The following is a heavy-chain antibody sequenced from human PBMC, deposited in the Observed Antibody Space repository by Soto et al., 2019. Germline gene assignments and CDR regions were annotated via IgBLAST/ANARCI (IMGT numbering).Heavy chain of an antibody. J-gene: IGHJ4*02. CDR1: GFTFSDYY. D-gene: IGHD2-2*01. V-gene: IGHV3-11*01. CDR3: PRAPTGTSCPDY. CDR2: ISISGSTI. Sequence: QGQLVESGGGLVKPEGSLIPSCAASGFTFSDYYMSWILQAPWKGLEWVSYISISGSTIYYADFVKGRFTISRDKAKNSLYLHMNSMRSEDKAVYYCPRAPTGTSCPDYWGQGTLVTVSA.